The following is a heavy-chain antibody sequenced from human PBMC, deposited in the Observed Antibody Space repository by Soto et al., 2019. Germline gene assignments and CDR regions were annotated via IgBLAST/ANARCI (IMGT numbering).Heavy chain of an antibody. D-gene: IGHD2-15*01. Sequence: ETLSLTCTVSGGSISSYYWSWIRQPPGKGLEWIGYIYYSGSTNYNPSLKSRVTISVDTSKNQFSLKLSSVTAADTAVYYCARRGVVVAVSYYYYMDVWGKGTTVTVSS. V-gene: IGHV4-59*08. J-gene: IGHJ6*03. CDR2: IYYSGST. CDR1: GGSISSYY. CDR3: ARRGVVVAVSYYYYMDV.